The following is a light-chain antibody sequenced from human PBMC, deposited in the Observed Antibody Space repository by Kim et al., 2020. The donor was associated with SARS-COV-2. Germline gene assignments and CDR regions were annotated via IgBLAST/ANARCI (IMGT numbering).Light chain of an antibody. CDR3: QQYDNWPLT. J-gene: IGKJ4*01. Sequence: PGETATLSCRTSQNVRTSVAWYQQKPGQAPRLLIYGAATTAAGIPARFSGSGSGTAFTLTIDSLQSEESAVYFCQQYDNWPLTFGGGTKVDI. V-gene: IGKV3-15*01. CDR1: QNVRTS. CDR2: GAA.